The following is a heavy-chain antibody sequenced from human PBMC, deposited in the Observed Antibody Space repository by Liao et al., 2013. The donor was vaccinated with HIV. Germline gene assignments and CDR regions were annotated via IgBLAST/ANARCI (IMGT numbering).Heavy chain of an antibody. D-gene: IGHD1-1*01. CDR3: ARGNDGWALDY. CDR2: IFSTGGT. CDR1: GGSISSYY. J-gene: IGHJ4*02. V-gene: IGHV4-4*07. Sequence: QVQLQESGPGLVKPSETLSLTCTVSGGSISSYYWSWIRQPAGKGLEWIGRIFSTGGTDYNPSLESRVTMSVDTSKNQFSLKLRSVTAADTAVYYCARGNDGWALDYWGQGTQVTVSS.